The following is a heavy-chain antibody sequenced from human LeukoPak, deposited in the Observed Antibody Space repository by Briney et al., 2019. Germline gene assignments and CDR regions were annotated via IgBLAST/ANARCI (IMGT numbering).Heavy chain of an antibody. D-gene: IGHD3-10*01. CDR1: GFTFSTYS. J-gene: IGHJ4*02. CDR3: ARVLGFGAYDY. CDR2: ILSSSSYI. V-gene: IGHV3-21*01. Sequence: PGRSLGLSCAASGFTFSTYSMNWVRLAPGRGLEWVSFILSSSSYIYYADSVKGRFTISRDNAKNSLYLQMNSLRAEDTGVYYCARVLGFGAYDYWGQGTLVTVSS.